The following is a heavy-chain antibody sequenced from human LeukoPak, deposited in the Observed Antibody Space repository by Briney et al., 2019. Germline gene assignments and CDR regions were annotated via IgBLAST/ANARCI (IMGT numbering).Heavy chain of an antibody. J-gene: IGHJ3*02. CDR1: GFIVSSNY. CDR2: ISGSGGST. D-gene: IGHD3-16*01. Sequence: GGSLRLSCAASGFIVSSNYMSWVRQAPGKGLEWVSAISGSGGSTYYADSVKGRFTISRDNSKNTLYLQMNSLRAEDTAVYYCAKDAYDYVWGSSAFDIWGQGTMVTVSS. V-gene: IGHV3-23*01. CDR3: AKDAYDYVWGSSAFDI.